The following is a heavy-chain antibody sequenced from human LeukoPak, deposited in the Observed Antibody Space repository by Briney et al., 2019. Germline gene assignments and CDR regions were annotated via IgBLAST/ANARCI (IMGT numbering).Heavy chain of an antibody. D-gene: IGHD2-15*01. Sequence: GRSLRLSCAASGFTFSSYGMHWVRQAPGKGLEWVAVISYDGSNKYYADSVKGRFTISRDNSKNTLYLQMNSLRAEDTAVYYCAKVVVPYSYYDMDVWGQGTTVTVSS. CDR1: GFTFSSYG. CDR3: AKVVVPYSYYDMDV. J-gene: IGHJ6*02. CDR2: ISYDGSNK. V-gene: IGHV3-30*18.